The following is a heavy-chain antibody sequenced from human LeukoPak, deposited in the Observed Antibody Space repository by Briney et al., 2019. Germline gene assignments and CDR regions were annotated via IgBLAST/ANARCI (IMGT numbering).Heavy chain of an antibody. Sequence: SETLSLTCTVSGGSISSYYWSWIRQPPGKGLEWIGYIYYSGSTNYNPSLKSRVTISVDTSKNQFSLKLSSVTAADTAVYYCARPQGYCSSTSCYHWFYPWGQGTLVTVSS. D-gene: IGHD2-2*01. CDR1: GGSISSYY. V-gene: IGHV4-59*08. CDR2: IYYSGST. CDR3: ARPQGYCSSTSCYHWFYP. J-gene: IGHJ5*02.